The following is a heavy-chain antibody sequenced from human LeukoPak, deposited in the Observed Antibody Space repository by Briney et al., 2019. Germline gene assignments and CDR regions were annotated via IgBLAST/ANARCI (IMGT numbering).Heavy chain of an antibody. Sequence: PSETLSLTCTVSGGSISSYYWSWIRQPAGKGLEWIGRIYTSGSTNYNPSLKSRVTMSVDTSKNQFSLKLSSVTAADTAVYYCAIAYCSGDCYSPYYYYMDVRGKGTTVTVSS. D-gene: IGHD2-21*01. CDR3: AIAYCSGDCYSPYYYYMDV. CDR1: GGSISSYY. CDR2: IYTSGST. J-gene: IGHJ6*03. V-gene: IGHV4-4*07.